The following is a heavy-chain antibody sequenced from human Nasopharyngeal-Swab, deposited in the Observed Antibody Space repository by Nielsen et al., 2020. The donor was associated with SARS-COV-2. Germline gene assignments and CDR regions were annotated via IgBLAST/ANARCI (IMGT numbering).Heavy chain of an antibody. V-gene: IGHV5-10-1*01. CDR2: IDPSDSYT. Sequence: GESLKISCKGSGYSFTSYWISWVRQMPGKGLEWMGRIDPSDSYTNYSPSFQGHFTISADKSISTAYLQWSSLKASDTAMYYCARHGGMELPLVYYYYYYMDVWGKGTTVTVAS. D-gene: IGHD1-7*01. J-gene: IGHJ6*03. CDR3: ARHGGMELPLVYYYYYYMDV. CDR1: GYSFTSYW.